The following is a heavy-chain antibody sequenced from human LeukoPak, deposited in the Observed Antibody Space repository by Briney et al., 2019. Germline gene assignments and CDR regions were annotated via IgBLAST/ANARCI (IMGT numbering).Heavy chain of an antibody. CDR2: IKQDGSEK. V-gene: IGHV3-7*01. D-gene: IGHD1-26*01. CDR1: GFTFSTYW. J-gene: IGHJ4*02. Sequence: GGSLRLSCAASGFTFSTYWMSWVRQAPGKGLEWVANIKQDGSEKYYVDSVKVRFSISRDNTKNSLYLQVNSLRAEDTAVYYCARDFRGSLGYWGQGTLVTVSS. CDR3: ARDFRGSLGY.